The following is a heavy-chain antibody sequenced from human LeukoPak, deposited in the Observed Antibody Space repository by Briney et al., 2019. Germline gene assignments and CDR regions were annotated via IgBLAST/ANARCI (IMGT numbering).Heavy chain of an antibody. V-gene: IGHV3-21*01. Sequence: GESLKISCAASGFTFSSYSMSWVRQAPGKGLEWVSSISTTSTYIYYADSVKGRFTISRDNARNSLYLQMNSLRAEDTAVYYCARDYAPDDIWGQGTMVTVSS. CDR2: ISTTSTYI. D-gene: IGHD1-14*01. CDR1: GFTFSSYS. CDR3: ARDYAPDDI. J-gene: IGHJ3*02.